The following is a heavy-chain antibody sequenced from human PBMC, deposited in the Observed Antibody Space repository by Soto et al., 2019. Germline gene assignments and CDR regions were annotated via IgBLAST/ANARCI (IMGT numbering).Heavy chain of an antibody. Sequence: GESLKISCKSSGYSFTTYWIGLVRQMPGKGLEWMGIIYPGDSDTRYSPSFQGQVTISADKSISTAYLQWSSLKASDTAMYYCARHPITMVRGVIITGPWFDPWGQGTLVTVSS. CDR3: ARHPITMVRGVIITGPWFDP. J-gene: IGHJ5*02. CDR1: GYSFTTYW. CDR2: IYPGDSDT. D-gene: IGHD3-10*01. V-gene: IGHV5-51*01.